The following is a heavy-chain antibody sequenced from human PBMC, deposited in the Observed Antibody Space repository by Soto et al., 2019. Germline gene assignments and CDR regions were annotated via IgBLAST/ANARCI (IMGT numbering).Heavy chain of an antibody. J-gene: IGHJ4*02. Sequence: PSETLSLTCTVSGDSISSYYWSWIRQPPGKGLEWIGYIYYTGTTTYNPSIKSRVTISVDSSKNQFSLNLTSVSAADTAVYYCARLEVVLDDWGQGVLVTVAS. D-gene: IGHD2-2*01. V-gene: IGHV4-59*08. CDR3: ARLEVVLDD. CDR1: GDSISSYY. CDR2: IYYTGTT.